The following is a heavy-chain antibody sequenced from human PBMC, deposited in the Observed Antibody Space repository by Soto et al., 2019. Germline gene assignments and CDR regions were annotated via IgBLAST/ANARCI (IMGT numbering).Heavy chain of an antibody. D-gene: IGHD3-3*01. Sequence: ASVKVSCKASGGTFSSYAISWVRQAPGQGLEWMGGIIPILGIASYAQKFQGRVTITADKSTSTAYMELSSLRSEDTAVYYCARVRRDGSTSYDFWSGYYFDYWGQGTLVTVSS. CDR3: ARVRRDGSTSYDFWSGYYFDY. CDR2: IIPILGIA. V-gene: IGHV1-69*10. CDR1: GGTFSSYA. J-gene: IGHJ4*02.